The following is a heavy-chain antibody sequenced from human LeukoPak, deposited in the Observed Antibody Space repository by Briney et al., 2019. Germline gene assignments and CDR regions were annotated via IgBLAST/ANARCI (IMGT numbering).Heavy chain of an antibody. J-gene: IGHJ4*02. D-gene: IGHD1-26*01. V-gene: IGHV1-2*06. Sequence: GASVKVSCKASGYTFTDYFIHWVRQAPGQGLKWMGRINVNSGGTNTNYAQNFQGRVTMTRDTSISTAYMELSRLTSDDTAVYYRARDLSSTSNWELDYWGQGTLVTVSS. CDR1: GYTFTDYF. CDR2: INVNSGGTNT. CDR3: ARDLSSTSNWELDY.